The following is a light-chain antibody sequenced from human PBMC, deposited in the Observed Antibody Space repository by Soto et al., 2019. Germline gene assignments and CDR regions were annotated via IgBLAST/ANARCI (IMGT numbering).Light chain of an antibody. Sequence: EIVLTQSPTTLSLSPGDRATLSCRASQSVSSNLAWYQQKPGQAPRLLSYGASTRATGIPARFSGSGSGTEFTLTLSSLQSEDFAVYDCQQYNNWPPKTFGQGTKVDIK. J-gene: IGKJ1*01. CDR3: QQYNNWPPKT. CDR2: GAS. CDR1: QSVSSN. V-gene: IGKV3-15*01.